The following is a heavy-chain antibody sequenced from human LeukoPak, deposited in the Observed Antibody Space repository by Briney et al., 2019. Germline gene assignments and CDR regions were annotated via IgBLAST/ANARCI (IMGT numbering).Heavy chain of an antibody. J-gene: IGHJ6*02. CDR1: GFTFSSYA. V-gene: IGHV3-23*01. CDR2: ISGSGGST. Sequence: PGGSLRLSCAASGFTFSSYAMSWVRQAPGKGLEWVSAISGSGGSTYYADSVKGRFTISRDNSKNTLYLQMNSLRAEDTAVYYCARDGGNWGSRGRTYYYYGMDVWGQGTTVTVSS. D-gene: IGHD7-27*01. CDR3: ARDGGNWGSRGRTYYYYGMDV.